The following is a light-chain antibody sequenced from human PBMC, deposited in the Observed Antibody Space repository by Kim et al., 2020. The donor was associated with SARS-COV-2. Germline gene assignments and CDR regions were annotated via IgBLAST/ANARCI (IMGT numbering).Light chain of an antibody. CDR1: QSVSSY. Sequence: EIVLTQSPATLSLSPGERATLSCRASQSVSSYLAWYQQKPGQAPRLLIYDASNRATGIPARFSGSGPGTDFTLTISSLEPEDFAVYYCQQRSNWQYTFGQETKLEI. CDR2: DAS. CDR3: QQRSNWQYT. J-gene: IGKJ2*01. V-gene: IGKV3D-11*02.